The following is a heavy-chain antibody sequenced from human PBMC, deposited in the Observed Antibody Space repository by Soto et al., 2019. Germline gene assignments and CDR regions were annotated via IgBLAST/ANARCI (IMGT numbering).Heavy chain of an antibody. V-gene: IGHV5-51*01. CDR2: IYLGDSDT. CDR3: ARLGTKVYAIHSYYYYGMDV. J-gene: IGHJ6*04. Sequence: GESLKISCQGSGYNFISYWIAWVRQMPGKGLEWMGIIYLGDSDTRYSPSFQGQVTISADKSIGTAYLQWSSLKASDTAMYYCARLGTKVYAIHSYYYYGMDVWGEGTTVTVSS. D-gene: IGHD2-8*01. CDR1: GYNFISYW.